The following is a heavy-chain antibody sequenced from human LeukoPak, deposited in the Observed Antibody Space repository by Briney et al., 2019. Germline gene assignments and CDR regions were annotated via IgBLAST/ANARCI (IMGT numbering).Heavy chain of an antibody. CDR2: IGSSSSPI. CDR1: EFTFSIYS. J-gene: IGHJ3*02. V-gene: IGHV3-48*01. Sequence: GGSLRLSCAASEFTFSIYSMNWVRQAPGKGLEWVSYIGSSSSPIYYADSVKGRFTISRDNAKNSLYLQMNSLRAEDTAVYYCARDGKYSGAFDIWGQGTMATVSS. D-gene: IGHD1-26*01. CDR3: ARDGKYSGAFDI.